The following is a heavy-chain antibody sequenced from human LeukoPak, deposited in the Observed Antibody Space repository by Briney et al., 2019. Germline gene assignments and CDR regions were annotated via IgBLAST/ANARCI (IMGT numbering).Heavy chain of an antibody. CDR1: RYTFTGYY. D-gene: IGHD3-10*01. CDR3: AKYFVDGSGSYYNRLHFWFDP. CDR2: INPNSGGT. V-gene: IGHV1-2*02. J-gene: IGHJ5*02. Sequence: ASVKVSCKASRYTFTGYYMHWVRQAPGQGLEWMGWINPNSGGTNYAQKFQGRVTMTRDTSIRTAYMELSRLRSDDTAVYYCAKYFVDGSGSYYNRLHFWFDPWGQGTLVTVSS.